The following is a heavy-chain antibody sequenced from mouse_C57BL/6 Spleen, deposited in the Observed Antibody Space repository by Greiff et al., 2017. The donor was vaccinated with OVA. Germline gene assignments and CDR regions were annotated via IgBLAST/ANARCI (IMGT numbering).Heavy chain of an antibody. CDR3: ASRRLLTGSYWYFDV. Sequence: VQLQQSGPELVKPGASVKISCKASGYSFTDYNMNWVKQSNGKSLEWIGVINPNYGTTSYNQKFKGKATLTVEQSSSPAYMQLNSLTSEDSAVYYCASRRLLTGSYWYFDVWGTGTTVTVSS. J-gene: IGHJ1*03. D-gene: IGHD4-1*01. V-gene: IGHV1-39*01. CDR2: INPNYGTT. CDR1: GYSFTDYN.